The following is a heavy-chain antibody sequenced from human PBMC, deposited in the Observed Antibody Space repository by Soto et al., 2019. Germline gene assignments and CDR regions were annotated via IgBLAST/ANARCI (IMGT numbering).Heavy chain of an antibody. D-gene: IGHD5-12*01. J-gene: IGHJ6*02. V-gene: IGHV3-30-3*01. CDR1: GFTFSSYA. CDR2: ISYDGSNK. Sequence: GGSLRLSCAASGFTFSSYAMHWVRQAPGKGLEWVAVISYDGSNKYYADSVKGRFTISRDNSKNTLYLQMNSLRAEDTAVYYCARPLSGYDDYYYGMDVWGQGTTVTVSS. CDR3: ARPLSGYDDYYYGMDV.